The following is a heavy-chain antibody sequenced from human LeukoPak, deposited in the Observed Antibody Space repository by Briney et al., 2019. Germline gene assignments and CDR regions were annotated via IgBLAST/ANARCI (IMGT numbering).Heavy chain of an antibody. V-gene: IGHV3-21*01. CDR2: ISSSSSYI. Sequence: GGSLRLSCAASGFTFSSYSMNWVRQAPGKGLEWVSSISSSSSYIYYADSVKGRFTISRDNAKNSLYLQMNSLRAEDTAVYYCARNAGAIPVFDYRGQGTLVTVSS. D-gene: IGHD1-26*01. CDR1: GFTFSSYS. CDR3: ARNAGAIPVFDY. J-gene: IGHJ4*02.